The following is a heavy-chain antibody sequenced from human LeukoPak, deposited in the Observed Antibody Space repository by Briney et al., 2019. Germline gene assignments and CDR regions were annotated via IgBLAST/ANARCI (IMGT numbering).Heavy chain of an antibody. CDR2: IYHTGST. J-gene: IGHJ4*02. CDR1: GGSISSSYW. Sequence: SGTLSLTCAVSGGSISSSYWWNWVRQPPGKGLEWIGEIYHTGSTNYNPSLKSRVTISVDKSKNQFSLKLNSVTAADTAVYYCAKTGYSSAWFDYWGQGTLVTVSS. CDR3: AKTGYSSAWFDY. V-gene: IGHV4-4*02. D-gene: IGHD6-25*01.